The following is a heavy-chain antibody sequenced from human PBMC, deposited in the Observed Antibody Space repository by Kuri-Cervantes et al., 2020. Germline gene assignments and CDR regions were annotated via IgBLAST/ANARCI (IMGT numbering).Heavy chain of an antibody. J-gene: IGHJ3*02. Sequence: CCAASGFTFSGFAMHWVRQATVKGLKWGSAIGTAGDTYYPGSVKGRFTISRENAKNSLYLQMNSLRAGDTAVYYCARLSTKVRYAFDIWGQGTMVTVSS. CDR3: ARLSTKVRYAFDI. CDR1: GFTFSGFA. V-gene: IGHV3-13*01. CDR2: IGTAGDT. D-gene: IGHD2-8*01.